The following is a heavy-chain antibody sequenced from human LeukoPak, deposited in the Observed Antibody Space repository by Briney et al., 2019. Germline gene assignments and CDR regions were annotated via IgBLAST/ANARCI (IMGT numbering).Heavy chain of an antibody. J-gene: IGHJ4*02. D-gene: IGHD5-18*01. CDR1: GFTFSSHW. CDR2: INSDGSST. V-gene: IGHV3-74*01. Sequence: GGSLRLSCAVSGFTFSSHWMHWVRQAPGKGLVWVSRINSDGSSTNYADSVKGRFTISRDNAKNTLYLQMNSLRAEDTAVYYCAREDVDTTIGPYYFDYWGQGTLVTVSS. CDR3: AREDVDTTIGPYYFDY.